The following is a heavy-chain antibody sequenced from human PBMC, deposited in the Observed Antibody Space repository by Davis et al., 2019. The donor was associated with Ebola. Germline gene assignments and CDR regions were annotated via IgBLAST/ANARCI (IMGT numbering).Heavy chain of an antibody. J-gene: IGHJ4*02. CDR2: IWYDGSNK. D-gene: IGHD6-6*01. V-gene: IGHV3-33*06. Sequence: GGSLRLSCAASGFTFSSYGMHWVRQAPGKGLEWVAVIWYDGSNKYYADSVKGRFTISRDNSKNTLYLQMNSLRAEDTAVYYCAKGSSYSSSYDYWGQGTLVTVSS. CDR3: AKGSSYSSSYDY. CDR1: GFTFSSYG.